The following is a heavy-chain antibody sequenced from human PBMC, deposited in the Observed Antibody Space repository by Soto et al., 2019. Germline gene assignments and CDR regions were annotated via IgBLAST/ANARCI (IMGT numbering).Heavy chain of an antibody. Sequence: SETLSLTCTVSAGSISSYYWSWIRQPPGKGLEWIGYIYYSGSTNYNPSLKSRVTISVDTSKNQFSLKLSSVTAADTAVYYCARDGIYGSGSYSYYYYGMDVWGQGTTVTVSS. CDR3: ARDGIYGSGSYSYYYYGMDV. CDR2: IYYSGST. J-gene: IGHJ6*02. V-gene: IGHV4-59*01. CDR1: AGSISSYY. D-gene: IGHD3-10*01.